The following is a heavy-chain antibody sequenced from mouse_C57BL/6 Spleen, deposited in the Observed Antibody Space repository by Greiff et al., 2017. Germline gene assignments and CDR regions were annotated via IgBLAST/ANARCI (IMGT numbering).Heavy chain of an antibody. CDR2: IYPGDGDT. J-gene: IGHJ2*01. V-gene: IGHV1-82*01. CDR3: ARGGADFDY. Sequence: VQLQESGPELVKPGASVKISCKASGYAFSSSWMNWVKQRPGKGLEWIGRIYPGDGDTNYNGKFKGKATLTADKSSSTAYMQLSSLTSEDSAVYFWARGGADFDYWGQGTTLTVSS. CDR1: GYAFSSSW.